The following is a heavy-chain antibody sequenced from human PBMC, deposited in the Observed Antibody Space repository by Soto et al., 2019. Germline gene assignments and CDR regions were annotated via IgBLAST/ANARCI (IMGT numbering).Heavy chain of an antibody. Sequence: ASVKVSCNASGYTFSSYGLTWVRQAPGQGLEWMGWISAFNGNTDYAQKFQGRVSMTTDTSTSTGYMELRSLRSDDTAVYYCARGRGYSGDDHYYYFDMDVWGQGTTVTVSS. D-gene: IGHD5-12*01. CDR1: GYTFSSYG. CDR3: ARGRGYSGDDHYYYFDMDV. CDR2: ISAFNGNT. J-gene: IGHJ6*02. V-gene: IGHV1-18*01.